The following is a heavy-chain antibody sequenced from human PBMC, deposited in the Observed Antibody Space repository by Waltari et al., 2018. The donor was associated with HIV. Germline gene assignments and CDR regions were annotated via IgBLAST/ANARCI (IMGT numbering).Heavy chain of an antibody. J-gene: IGHJ4*02. D-gene: IGHD3-10*01. CDR1: GVSVTTNY. V-gene: IGHV3-53*01. CDR3: ARWTGTYYDS. Sequence: EVQLVESGGGLIQPGGSLRLSCVASGVSVTTNYMSWVRQAPGKGLEWGSMAYNDGTTHYADSVMGRFPIARDNSQNTLFLQMNSLRVDDTAVYYCARWTGTYYDSWGQGTLVTVSS. CDR2: AYNDGTT.